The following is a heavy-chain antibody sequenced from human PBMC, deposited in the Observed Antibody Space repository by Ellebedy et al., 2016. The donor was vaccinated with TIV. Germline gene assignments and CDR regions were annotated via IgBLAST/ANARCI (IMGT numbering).Heavy chain of an antibody. J-gene: IGHJ5*02. Sequence: SETLSLTXTVSGGSISIYYWSWIRQPAGKGLEWIGRIYPNGNTNYNPSLKSRVTVSVDTSKNQISPKLSSVTAADTAVYYCARRSTSGPYNWFDPWGQGTLVTVSS. V-gene: IGHV4-4*07. CDR3: ARRSTSGPYNWFDP. CDR1: GGSISIYY. CDR2: IYPNGNT. D-gene: IGHD6-19*01.